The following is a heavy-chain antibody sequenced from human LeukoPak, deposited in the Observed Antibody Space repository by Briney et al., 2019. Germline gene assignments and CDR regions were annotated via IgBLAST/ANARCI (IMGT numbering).Heavy chain of an antibody. CDR2: ISSSSSYI. CDR1: GFTFSSYN. V-gene: IGHV3-21*01. J-gene: IGHJ6*04. Sequence: PGGSLRLSCAASGFTFSSYNMNWVRQAPGMGLEWVSSISSSSSYIYYAESVKGRFTISRDNAENSLYLQMNSLRAEDTAVYYCARVSRYCGSTSCCGDVWGKGTTVTVSS. CDR3: ARVSRYCGSTSCCGDV. D-gene: IGHD2-2*01.